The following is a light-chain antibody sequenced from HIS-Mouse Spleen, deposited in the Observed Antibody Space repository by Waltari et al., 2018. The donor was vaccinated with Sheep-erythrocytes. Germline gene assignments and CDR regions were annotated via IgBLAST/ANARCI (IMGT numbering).Light chain of an antibody. CDR2: AAS. CDR3: QQANNFPYT. J-gene: IGKJ2*01. Sequence: DLQIHQSPSSVSASVGKRTITTCPASQGISSLLTWYQQKPGKAPKLLIYAASSLQSGVPSRFSGSGSGTDFTLTISSLQPEDFATYYCQQANNFPYTFGQGTKLEIK. CDR1: QGISSL. V-gene: IGKV1-12*01.